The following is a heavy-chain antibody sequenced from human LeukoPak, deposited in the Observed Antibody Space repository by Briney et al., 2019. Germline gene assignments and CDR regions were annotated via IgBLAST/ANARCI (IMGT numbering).Heavy chain of an antibody. V-gene: IGHV4-39*02. CDR1: GGPITSSSHY. CDR3: ARDYSSSLRDLDY. J-gene: IGHJ4*02. CDR2: IYYRGRT. Sequence: SETLSLTFTVSGGPITSSSHYWGWIRQPPGKGLEWIGSIYYRGRTYYNASLKSRVTISVDTSKNQFSLKLSSVTAADTAVYYCARDYSSSLRDLDYWGQGTLVTVSS. D-gene: IGHD6-6*01.